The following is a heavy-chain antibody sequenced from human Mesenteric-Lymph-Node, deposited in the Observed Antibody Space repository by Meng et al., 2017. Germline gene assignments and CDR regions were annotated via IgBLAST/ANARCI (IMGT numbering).Heavy chain of an antibody. Sequence: SVKVSCKASGGTFSSYAISWVRQAPGQGLEWMGGIIPIFGTANYAQKFQGRVTITADKSTSTAYMELSSLRSEDTAVYYCARDLRAIFGRYYYYGMDVWGQGTTVTVSS. V-gene: IGHV1-69*06. CDR1: GGTFSSYA. D-gene: IGHD3-3*01. CDR2: IIPIFGTA. J-gene: IGHJ6*02. CDR3: ARDLRAIFGRYYYYGMDV.